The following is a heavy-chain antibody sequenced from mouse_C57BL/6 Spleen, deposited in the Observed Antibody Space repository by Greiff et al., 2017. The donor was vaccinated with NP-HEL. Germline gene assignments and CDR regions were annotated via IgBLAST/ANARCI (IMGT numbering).Heavy chain of an antibody. Sequence: VQLQQPGAELVKPGASVKLSCKASGYTFTSYWMQWVKQRPGQGLEWIGEIDPSDSYTNYNQKFKGKATLTVDTSSSTAYMQRSSLTSEDSAVYYCARWELGYFDYWGQGTTLTVSS. J-gene: IGHJ2*01. CDR3: ARWELGYFDY. CDR1: GYTFTSYW. V-gene: IGHV1-50*01. D-gene: IGHD4-1*01. CDR2: IDPSDSYT.